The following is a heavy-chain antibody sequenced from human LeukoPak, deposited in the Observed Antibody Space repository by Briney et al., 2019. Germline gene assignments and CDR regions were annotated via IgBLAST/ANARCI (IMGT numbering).Heavy chain of an antibody. CDR2: ISSNGGST. Sequence: GGSLRLSCAASGFTFSSYAMHWVRQAPGKGLEYVSAISSNGGSTYYANSVKGRFTISRDNSKNTLYLQMGSLRAEDMAVYYCAKDRGDTYYYDSSGYQTPDYWGQGTLVTVSS. D-gene: IGHD3-22*01. J-gene: IGHJ4*02. CDR3: AKDRGDTYYYDSSGYQTPDY. V-gene: IGHV3-64*01. CDR1: GFTFSSYA.